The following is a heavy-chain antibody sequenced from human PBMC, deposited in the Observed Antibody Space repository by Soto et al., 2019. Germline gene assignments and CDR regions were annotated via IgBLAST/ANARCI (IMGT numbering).Heavy chain of an antibody. CDR1: GHTFTAYG. D-gene: IGHD1-1*01. J-gene: IGHJ3*02. CDR3: AIQLPDGFDM. CDR2: ISPDSGDT. V-gene: IGHV1-18*01. Sequence: QVRLVQSGGEVKKPGASVKVSCKTSGHTFTAYGVSWVRQAPGQGLEWMGWISPDSGDTSYKQKFQGRVTLTTDRSTSTVYMELTSLTSDDTALYYCAIQLPDGFDMWGQGTMVTVSS.